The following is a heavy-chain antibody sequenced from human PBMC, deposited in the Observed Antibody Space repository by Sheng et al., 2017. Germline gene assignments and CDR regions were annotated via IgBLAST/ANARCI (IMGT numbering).Heavy chain of an antibody. D-gene: IGHD6-19*01. CDR2: IIPILGIA. V-gene: IGHV1-69*04. Sequence: QVQLVQSGAEVKKPGSSVVVSCKASGGTFSSYAISWVRQAPGQGLEWMGGIIPILGIANYAQKFQGRVTITAXKSTSTAYMELSSLRSEDTAVYYCARPGVSSGWYDYWGQGTLVTVSS. CDR1: GGTFSSYA. J-gene: IGHJ4*02. CDR3: ARPGVSSGWYDY.